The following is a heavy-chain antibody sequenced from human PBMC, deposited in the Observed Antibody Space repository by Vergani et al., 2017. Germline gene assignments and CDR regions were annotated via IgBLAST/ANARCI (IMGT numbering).Heavy chain of an antibody. D-gene: IGHD3-10*01. J-gene: IGHJ1*01. CDR2: ISSGGGDI. CDR3: TTAWGLYYLHGEYFQY. V-gene: IGHV3-23*01. Sequence: EVQLLESGGDLVQPGGSRRLSCAGAGFTFDTYTMAYVRQAPGKGLEWVATISSGGGDIFYADSVKGRFTISRDNSKNTLFLQMNSLKDEDTAVYYCTTAWGLYYLHGEYFQYWGRGTLVSVSS. CDR1: GFTFDTYT.